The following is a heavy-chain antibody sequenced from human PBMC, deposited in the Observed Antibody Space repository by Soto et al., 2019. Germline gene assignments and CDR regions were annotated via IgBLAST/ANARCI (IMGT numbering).Heavy chain of an antibody. J-gene: IGHJ6*03. CDR1: GYTFTSYD. V-gene: IGHV1-8*01. CDR2: MNPNSGNT. Sequence: QVQLVQSGAEVKKPGASVKVSCKASGYTFTSYDINWVRQATGQGLEWMGWMNPNSGNTGYAQKFQGRVTMSRNPSISTAYMELSSLRSEDTAVYYCARGVRRRDIVVVPAAFHYYYYMDVWGKETTVTVSS. D-gene: IGHD2-2*01. CDR3: ARGVRRRDIVVVPAAFHYYYYMDV.